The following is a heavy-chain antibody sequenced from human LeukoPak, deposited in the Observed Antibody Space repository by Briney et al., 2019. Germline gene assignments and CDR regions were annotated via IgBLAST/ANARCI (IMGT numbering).Heavy chain of an antibody. V-gene: IGHV3-30-3*01. CDR3: ARDPGYSFYRYYYYGMDV. J-gene: IGHJ6*02. CDR2: ISYDGSNK. D-gene: IGHD5-18*01. Sequence: GGSLRLSCAASGFTFSSYAMHWVRQAPGKGLEWVAVISYDGSNKYYADSVKGRFTISRDNSKNTLYLQMNSLRAEDTAVYYCARDPGYSFYRYYYYGMDVWGQGTTVTVS. CDR1: GFTFSSYA.